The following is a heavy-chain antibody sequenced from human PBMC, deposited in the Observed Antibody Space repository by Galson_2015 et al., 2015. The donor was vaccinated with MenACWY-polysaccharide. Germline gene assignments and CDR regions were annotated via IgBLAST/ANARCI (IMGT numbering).Heavy chain of an antibody. V-gene: IGHV5-51*03. CDR1: GYIFNNYW. D-gene: IGHD4-23*01. J-gene: IGHJ4*02. Sequence: SGAEVKKPGESLKISCKGSGYIFNNYWIGWVRQMPDKGLEWMGRIFPDNSDPRYSPSFQGQVTVSVDKSTSTAYLHLSGLKASDTGMYYCARLRGLGGQFYCDFWGQGSLVTVSS. CDR2: IFPDNSDP. CDR3: ARLRGLGGQFYCDF.